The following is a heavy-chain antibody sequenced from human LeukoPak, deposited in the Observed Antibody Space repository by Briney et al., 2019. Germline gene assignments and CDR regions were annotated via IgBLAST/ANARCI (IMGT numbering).Heavy chain of an antibody. V-gene: IGHV3-21*06. CDR3: ARGGDIVDVPIAGFDY. Sequence: KPGGSLRPSFTASGFTFSSYSMNWVRQAPGKGLGWVSSFSSIGTSMFYGAAVKGRFTMARDNAKNAVYLEMNSLRADDTAVYYCARGGDIVDVPIAGFDYWGQGALVTVSS. CDR2: FSSIGTSM. D-gene: IGHD2-15*01. CDR1: GFTFSSYS. J-gene: IGHJ4*02.